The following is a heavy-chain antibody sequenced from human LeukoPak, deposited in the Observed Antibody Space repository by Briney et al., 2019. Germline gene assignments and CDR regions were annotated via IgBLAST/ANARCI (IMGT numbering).Heavy chain of an antibody. Sequence: SETLSLTCTVSGGSISSYYWSWIRQPPGKGLEWIGYIYYSGSTNYNPSLKSRVTISVDTSKNQFSLKLSSVTAADTAVYYCARGEGDYVWGSYAFDIWGQGTMVTVSS. J-gene: IGHJ3*02. V-gene: IGHV4-59*01. CDR1: GGSISSYY. D-gene: IGHD3-16*01. CDR3: ARGEGDYVWGSYAFDI. CDR2: IYYSGST.